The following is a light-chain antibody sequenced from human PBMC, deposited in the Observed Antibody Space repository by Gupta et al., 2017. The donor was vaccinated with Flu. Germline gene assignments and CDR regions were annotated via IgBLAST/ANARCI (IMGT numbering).Light chain of an antibody. CDR2: EVS. CDR1: SSDVGGYDY. V-gene: IGLV2-14*01. J-gene: IGLJ2*01. Sequence: IAISCTGTSSDVGGYDYVSWYQQHPGKAPKLILFEVSRRPGGISDRFSGSKSGNTASLTISGLRAEDEAFYYCSSYTSTNTVVVFGGGTKLTVL. CDR3: SSYTSTNTVVV.